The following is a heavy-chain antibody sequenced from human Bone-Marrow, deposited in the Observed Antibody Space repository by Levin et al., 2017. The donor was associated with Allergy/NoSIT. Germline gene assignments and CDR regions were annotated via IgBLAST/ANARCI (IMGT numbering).Heavy chain of an antibody. J-gene: IGHJ3*02. V-gene: IGHV3-23*01. CDR1: GFTFSSYA. CDR3: AKDVTFGGVIVITGDAFDI. CDR2: ISGSGGST. D-gene: IGHD3-16*02. Sequence: GGSLRLSCAASGFTFSSYAMSWVRQAPGKGLEWVSAISGSGGSTYYADSVKGRFTISRDNSKNTLYLQMNSLRAEDTAVYYCAKDVTFGGVIVITGDAFDIWGQGTMVTVSS.